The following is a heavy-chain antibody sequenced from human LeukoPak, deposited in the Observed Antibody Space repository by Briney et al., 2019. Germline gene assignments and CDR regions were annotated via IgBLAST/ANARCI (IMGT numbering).Heavy chain of an antibody. V-gene: IGHV3-23*01. J-gene: IGHJ5*02. CDR3: ACGGYYNVGWFDP. Sequence: GGSLRLSCAASGFTFSSYAMTWVRQAPGKGLEWVASVSYNAGSTYYADSVKGRFTISRDNSQKTLYLQMNSLRAVDTAVYYCACGGYYNVGWFDPWGQGTLVTVSS. CDR1: GFTFSSYA. CDR2: VSYNAGST. D-gene: IGHD3-9*01.